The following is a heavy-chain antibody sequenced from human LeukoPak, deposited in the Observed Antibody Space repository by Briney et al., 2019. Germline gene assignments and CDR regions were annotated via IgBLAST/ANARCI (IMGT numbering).Heavy chain of an antibody. D-gene: IGHD3-10*01. CDR1: GGSISSSSYY. V-gene: IGHV4-39*01. Sequence: TSETLSLTCTVSGGSISSSSYYWGWIRQPPGKGLEWIGSIYYSGSTYYNPSLKSRVTISVDTSKNQFSLKLSSVTAADTAVYYCARYMSSDGAFDIWGQGTMVTVSS. CDR2: IYYSGST. CDR3: ARYMSSDGAFDI. J-gene: IGHJ3*02.